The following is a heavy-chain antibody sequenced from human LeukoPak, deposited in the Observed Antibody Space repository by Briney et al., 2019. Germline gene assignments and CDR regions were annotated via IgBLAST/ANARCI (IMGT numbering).Heavy chain of an antibody. V-gene: IGHV3-23*01. D-gene: IGHD3-22*01. CDR2: ISGSGGST. CDR3: AKATLYYFDGSGYLPLDH. CDR1: GFTFSSYA. Sequence: GGSLRLSCAASGFTFSSYAMSWVRQAPGKGLEWVSAISGSGGSTYYADSVKGRFTISRDNSKNTLYLQMNSLRAEDTAVYYCAKATLYYFDGSGYLPLDHWGQGTLVIVSS. J-gene: IGHJ4*02.